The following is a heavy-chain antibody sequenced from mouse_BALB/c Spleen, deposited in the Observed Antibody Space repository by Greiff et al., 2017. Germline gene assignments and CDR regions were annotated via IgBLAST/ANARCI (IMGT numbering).Heavy chain of an antibody. D-gene: IGHD3-1*01. CDR2: ISSGGST. CDR1: GFTFSSYA. J-gene: IGHJ2*01. V-gene: IGHV5-6-5*01. Sequence: EVKLVESGGGLVKPGGSLKLSCAASGFTFSSYAMSWVRQTPEKRLEWVASISSGGSTYYPDSVKGRFTISRDNARNILYLQMSSLRSEDTAMYYCARSGSYYFDYWGQGTTLTVSS. CDR3: ARSGSYYFDY.